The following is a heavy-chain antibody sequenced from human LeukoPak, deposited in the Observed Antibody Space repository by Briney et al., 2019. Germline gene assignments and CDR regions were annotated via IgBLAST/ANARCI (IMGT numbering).Heavy chain of an antibody. CDR1: GYTFTGYY. V-gene: IGHV1-2*02. Sequence: ASVKVSCKASGYTFTGYYMHWVRQAPGQGLEWMGWINPNSGGTNYAQKFQGRVTITRNTSISTAYMELSSLRSEDTAVYYCARSAYYDFWSSLADWFDPWGQGTLVTVSS. CDR3: ARSAYYDFWSSLADWFDP. CDR2: INPNSGGT. D-gene: IGHD3-3*01. J-gene: IGHJ5*02.